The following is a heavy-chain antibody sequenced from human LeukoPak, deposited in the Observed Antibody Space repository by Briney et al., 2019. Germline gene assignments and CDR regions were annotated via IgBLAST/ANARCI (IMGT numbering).Heavy chain of an antibody. D-gene: IGHD6-13*01. J-gene: IGHJ3*01. Sequence: PSEILSLTCTVSGGSMRSYYWSWIRQPAGKGLEWIGRIYSSGSTNYNPSLKSRVTMSIDTSKNQFSLKLSSVTAADTAVYYCARHDGSSWYYAFDVWGQGTMVTVSS. CDR1: GGSMRSYY. CDR3: ARHDGSSWYYAFDV. CDR2: IYSSGST. V-gene: IGHV4-4*07.